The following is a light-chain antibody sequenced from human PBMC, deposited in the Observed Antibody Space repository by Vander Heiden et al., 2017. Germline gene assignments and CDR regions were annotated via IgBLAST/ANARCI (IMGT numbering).Light chain of an antibody. V-gene: IGLV6-57*02. CDR1: SGSIARNY. CDR3: QSYDSSNVV. J-gene: IGLJ2*01. Sequence: NFMLTQPHSVSESPGKTVTISCTGSSGSIARNYVQWYQQRPGSAPTTVIYEDNQRPSGVPDRFSGSIDSSSNSASLTISGLKTEDEADNYCQSYDSSNVVFGGGTKLTVL. CDR2: EDN.